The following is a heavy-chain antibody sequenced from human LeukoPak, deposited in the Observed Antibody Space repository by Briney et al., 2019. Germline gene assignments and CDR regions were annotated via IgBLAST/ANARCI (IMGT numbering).Heavy chain of an antibody. CDR3: ARDRMVRDLTYFDL. V-gene: IGHV3-7*01. D-gene: IGHD3-10*01. Sequence: GGSLRLSCAASGFTFSSYWMSWVRQAPGKGLEWVANIKQDGSEKYYVDSVKGRFTISRDNAKNSLYLQMNSLRAEDTAVYYCARDRMVRDLTYFDLWGRGTLVTVSS. CDR1: GFTFSSYW. CDR2: IKQDGSEK. J-gene: IGHJ2*01.